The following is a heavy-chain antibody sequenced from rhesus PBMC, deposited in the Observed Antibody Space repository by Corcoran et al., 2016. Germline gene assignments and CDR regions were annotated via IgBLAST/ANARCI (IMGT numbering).Heavy chain of an antibody. CDR2: IYWDDDK. CDR1: GFSISTSGMG. Sequence: QVTLKESGPALVKPTQTLTLTCTFSGFSISTSGMGVGWIRQPPGKALEWLALIYWDDDKYYSTSLKSRLTISKDTSKHQVVLTMTNMDPVDTATYYCARSRGSYCSGGVCYADAFDFWGQGLRVTVSS. D-gene: IGHD2-8*01. CDR3: ARSRGSYCSGGVCYADAFDF. J-gene: IGHJ3*01. V-gene: IGHV2S1*01.